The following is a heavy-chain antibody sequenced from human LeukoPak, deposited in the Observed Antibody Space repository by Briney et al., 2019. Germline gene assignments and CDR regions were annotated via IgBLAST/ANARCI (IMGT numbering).Heavy chain of an antibody. D-gene: IGHD6-13*01. Sequence: GGSLRLSCAVSGLTFTDYWMNWVRQAPGKGLEWVASIRQDGGEKSYVDSVKGRFTTSRDNTKNSLYLQMSSLRVEDTAVYYCARDGTAPGLYFDLWGQGTLVTVSS. J-gene: IGHJ4*01. V-gene: IGHV3-7*01. CDR2: IRQDGGEK. CDR1: GLTFTDYW. CDR3: ARDGTAPGLYFDL.